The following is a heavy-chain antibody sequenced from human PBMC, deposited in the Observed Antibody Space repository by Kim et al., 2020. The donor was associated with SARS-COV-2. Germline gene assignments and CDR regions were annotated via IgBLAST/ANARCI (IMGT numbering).Heavy chain of an antibody. V-gene: IGHV3-30*03. Sequence: GGSLRLSCAASGFSFSDYIMHWVRQAPGKGLEWVTLLSHDGSVEYFADSVQGRFVISRDNSKNTLFLQMNSLRAEDTAIYYSHRTSFGHANLDRRAHV. CDR1: GFSFSDYI. J-gene: IGHJ6*01. CDR3: HRTSFGHANLDRRAHV. CDR2: LSHDGSVE. D-gene: IGHD3-10*01.